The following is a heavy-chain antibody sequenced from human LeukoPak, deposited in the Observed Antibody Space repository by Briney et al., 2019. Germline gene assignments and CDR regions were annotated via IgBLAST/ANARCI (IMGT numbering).Heavy chain of an antibody. V-gene: IGHV4-39*07. Sequence: KPSETLSLTCTVSGGSISSSSYYWGWIRQPPGKGLEWIGSTYYSGSTYYNPSLKSRGTISVDTSKNQFSLKLSSVTAADTAVYYCARRSLDVVAATRSFDYWGQGTLVTVSS. CDR2: TYYSGST. J-gene: IGHJ4*02. D-gene: IGHD2-15*01. CDR1: GGSISSSSYY. CDR3: ARRSLDVVAATRSFDY.